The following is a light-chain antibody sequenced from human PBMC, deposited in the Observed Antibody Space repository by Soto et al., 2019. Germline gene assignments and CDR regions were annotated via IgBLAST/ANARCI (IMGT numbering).Light chain of an antibody. CDR2: GAS. Sequence: DRVMTQSQATQTVSPGERATLSCRASQSVSSNLAWYQQKPGQAPRLLIYGASTRATGIPARFSGSGSGTEFTLTISSLQSEDFAFYYCQQYNNWPPITFGQGTRLEIK. CDR1: QSVSSN. V-gene: IGKV3D-15*01. J-gene: IGKJ5*01. CDR3: QQYNNWPPIT.